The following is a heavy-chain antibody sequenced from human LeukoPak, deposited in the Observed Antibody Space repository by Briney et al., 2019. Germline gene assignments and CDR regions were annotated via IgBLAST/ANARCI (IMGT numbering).Heavy chain of an antibody. CDR2: MSPNSGNT. D-gene: IGHD1-26*01. Sequence: ASVKVSCKASGYTFTSYDINWVRQATGQGLEWMGWMSPNSGNTGYAQKFQGRVTMTRNTSISTAYMELSSLRSEDTAVYYCSIVGATPDAFDIWGQGTMVTVSS. CDR3: SIVGATPDAFDI. J-gene: IGHJ3*02. CDR1: GYTFTSYD. V-gene: IGHV1-8*01.